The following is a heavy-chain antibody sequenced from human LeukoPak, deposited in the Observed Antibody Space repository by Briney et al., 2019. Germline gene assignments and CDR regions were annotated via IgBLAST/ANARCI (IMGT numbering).Heavy chain of an antibody. V-gene: IGHV3-21*01. CDR1: GFTFSSYS. CDR3: AGAIGYCSGGSCYGMDV. Sequence: GGSLRLSCAASGFTFSSYSMNWVRQAPGKGLEWVSSISSSSSYIYYADSVKGRFTIYRDNAKNSLYLQMNSQRAEDTAVYYCAGAIGYCSGGSCYGMDVWGQGTTVTVSS. CDR2: ISSSSSYI. J-gene: IGHJ6*02. D-gene: IGHD2-15*01.